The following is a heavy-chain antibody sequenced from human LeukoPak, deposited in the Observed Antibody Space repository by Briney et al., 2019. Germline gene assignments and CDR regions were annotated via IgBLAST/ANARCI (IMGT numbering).Heavy chain of an antibody. CDR3: ATVDCSGGSCYPPDY. J-gene: IGHJ4*02. D-gene: IGHD2-15*01. CDR2: FDPEDGET. CDR1: GYTLTELS. V-gene: IGHV1-24*01. Sequence: ASVKVSCKVSGYTLTELSMHWVRQAPGKGLEWMGGFDPEDGETIYAQKFQGRVTMTEDTSTDTAYMELSSLRSEDTAVYYCATVDCSGGSCYPPDYWGQETLVTVSS.